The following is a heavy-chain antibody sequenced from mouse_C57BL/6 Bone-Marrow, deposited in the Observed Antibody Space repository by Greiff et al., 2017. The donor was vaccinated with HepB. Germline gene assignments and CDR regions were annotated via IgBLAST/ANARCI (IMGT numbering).Heavy chain of an antibody. CDR2: IWGDGST. CDR1: GFSLTSYG. D-gene: IGHD1-1*01. Sequence: VKLMESGPGLVAPSQSLSITCTVSGFSLTSYGVSWVRQPPGKGLEWLGVIWGDGSTNYHSALISRLSISKDNSKSQVFLKLNSLQTDDTATYYCATITTVVAEGYYAMDYWGQGTSVTVSS. CDR3: ATITTVVAEGYYAMDY. V-gene: IGHV2-3*01. J-gene: IGHJ4*01.